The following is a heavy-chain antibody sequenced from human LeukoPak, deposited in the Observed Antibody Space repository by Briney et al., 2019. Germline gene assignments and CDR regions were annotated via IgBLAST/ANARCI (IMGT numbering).Heavy chain of an antibody. CDR3: ASAGRSGYSPPVGY. Sequence: SETLSLTCAVYGGSFSGYYWSWIRQPPGKGLEWIGEINHSGSTNYNPSLKSRVTISVDTSKNQFSLKLSSVTAADTAVYYCASAGRSGYSPPVGYWGQGTLVTVSS. D-gene: IGHD3-22*01. CDR1: GGSFSGYY. CDR2: INHSGST. J-gene: IGHJ4*02. V-gene: IGHV4-34*01.